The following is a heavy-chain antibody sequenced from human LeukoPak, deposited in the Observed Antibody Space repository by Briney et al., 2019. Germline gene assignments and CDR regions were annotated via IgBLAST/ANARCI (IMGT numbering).Heavy chain of an antibody. CDR2: VNPRDGTT. D-gene: IGHD4-17*01. CDR3: ARDTGNWYFGL. CDR1: GYTFTSFY. J-gene: IGHJ2*01. V-gene: IGHV1-46*01. Sequence: ASVKVSXKPSGYTFTSFYMHWMRQAPGQGLEWMGIVNPRDGTTRYVQKFEGRVTMTRDTSTSTFYMELSSLRSEDTAVYYCARDTGNWYFGLWGRGTLLTVSS.